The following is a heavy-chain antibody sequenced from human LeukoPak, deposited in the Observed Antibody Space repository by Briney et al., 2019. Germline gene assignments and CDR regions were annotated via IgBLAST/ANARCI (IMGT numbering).Heavy chain of an antibody. CDR3: ARDRASYFDY. V-gene: IGHV3-48*01. J-gene: IGHJ4*02. CDR1: GFTFSSYS. CDR2: ISSSSSNI. Sequence: GGSLRLSCAASGFTFSSYSMNWVRQAPGKGLEWVSYISSSSSNIYYADSVKGRFTISRDNANNSLYLQMNSLRAEDTAVYYCARDRASYFDYWGQGTLVTVSS.